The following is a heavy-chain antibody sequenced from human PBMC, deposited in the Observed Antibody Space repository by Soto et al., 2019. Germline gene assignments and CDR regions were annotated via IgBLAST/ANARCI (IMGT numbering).Heavy chain of an antibody. CDR1: GYTFTSYD. Sequence: ASVKVSCKASGYTFTSYDINWVRQATGQGLEWMGWMNPNSGNTGYAQKFQGRVTMTRNTSISTAYMELSSLRSEDTAVYYCARTYYDFWSGYYTGMVPLDYWGQGTLVTVSS. V-gene: IGHV1-8*01. CDR3: ARTYYDFWSGYYTGMVPLDY. CDR2: MNPNSGNT. D-gene: IGHD3-3*01. J-gene: IGHJ4*02.